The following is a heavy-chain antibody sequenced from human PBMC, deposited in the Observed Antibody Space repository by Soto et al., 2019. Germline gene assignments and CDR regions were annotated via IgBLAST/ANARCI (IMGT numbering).Heavy chain of an antibody. CDR3: ASGCGYERNDAFDI. CDR2: IIPILGIA. CDR1: GGTFSSYT. D-gene: IGHD5-12*01. J-gene: IGHJ3*02. Sequence: QVQLVQSGAEVKKPGSSVKVSCKASGGTFSSYTISWVRQAPGQGLEWMGRIIPILGIANYAQKFQGRVTITADKSTSTAYMELSSLRSEDTAVYYCASGCGYERNDAFDIWGQGTMVTVSS. V-gene: IGHV1-69*02.